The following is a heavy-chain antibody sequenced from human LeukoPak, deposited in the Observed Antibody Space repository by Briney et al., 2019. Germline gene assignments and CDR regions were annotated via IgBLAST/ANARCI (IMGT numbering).Heavy chain of an antibody. J-gene: IGHJ5*02. CDR2: INPNSGGT. CDR1: GYTLTGYY. Sequence: GASVKVSCKASGYTLTGYYMHWVRQAPGQGLEWMGWINPNSGGTNYAQKFQGRVTMTRDTSISTAYMELSRLRSDDTAVYYCARDSPYDILTNNWFDPWDQGTLVTVSS. CDR3: ARDSPYDILTNNWFDP. V-gene: IGHV1-2*02. D-gene: IGHD3-9*01.